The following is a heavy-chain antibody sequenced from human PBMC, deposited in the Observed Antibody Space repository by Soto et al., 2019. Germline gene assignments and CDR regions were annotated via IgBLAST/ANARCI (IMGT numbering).Heavy chain of an antibody. J-gene: IGHJ4*02. D-gene: IGHD3-16*01. CDR3: EGWGGHEYNY. V-gene: IGHV3-7*03. CDR2: INPDGNVG. Sequence: EVQLLGSGGGLVQPGGSLRLSCVGSGFPFSTYWMNWVRQAPGKGLEWVANINPDGNVGTYVDSVRGRFTTSRDNAKNSIYLQMNSLRADDTAVYFCEGWGGHEYNYWGQGIMVTVSS. CDR1: GFPFSTYW.